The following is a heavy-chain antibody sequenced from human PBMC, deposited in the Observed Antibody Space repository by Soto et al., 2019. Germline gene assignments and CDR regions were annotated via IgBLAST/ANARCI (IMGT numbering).Heavy chain of an antibody. J-gene: IGHJ5*01. Sequence: QVHLHESGPGLVKPSETLSLTCAVSGVSIHNSHSFWGWIRQPPGKGLEFIANVYYSGGAHYNPSFKSRVTISVDTATNQVSLRMSSVTAADTAVYFCGRVVEGATRHTDFDSWGQGTLVTVSS. V-gene: IGHV4-39*01. CDR2: VYYSGGA. CDR3: GRVVEGATRHTDFDS. CDR1: GVSIHNSHSF. D-gene: IGHD2-21*01.